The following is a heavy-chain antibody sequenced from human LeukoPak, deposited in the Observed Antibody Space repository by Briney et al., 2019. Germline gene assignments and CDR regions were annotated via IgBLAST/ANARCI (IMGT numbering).Heavy chain of an antibody. V-gene: IGHV4-31*03. CDR1: AGSISSGGYY. J-gene: IGHJ4*02. CDR2: IYYSGNN. CDR3: AATVTRRDYFDY. Sequence: PSQTLSLTCTVSAGSISSGGYYWSWLRQHPGKGLEWNGYIYYSGNNYYNPPRKSRVTISVDTSKNQFSLKLSSVTAADTAVYYCAATVTRRDYFDYWGQGTLVTVSS. D-gene: IGHD4-17*01.